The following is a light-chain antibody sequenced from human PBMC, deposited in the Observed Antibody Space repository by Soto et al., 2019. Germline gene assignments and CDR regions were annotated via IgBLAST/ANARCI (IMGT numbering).Light chain of an antibody. V-gene: IGKV1-39*01. Sequence: DIQMTQSPSSLSASVGDRVTITCRASQSISNYLNWYQQKPGKAPKLPIFAASNLQSGVPSRFSGSGSGTDFTLTISSLQPEDFATYYCQESYNTLTFTLGPGTKVDIK. CDR2: AAS. CDR1: QSISNY. CDR3: QESYNTLTFT. J-gene: IGKJ3*01.